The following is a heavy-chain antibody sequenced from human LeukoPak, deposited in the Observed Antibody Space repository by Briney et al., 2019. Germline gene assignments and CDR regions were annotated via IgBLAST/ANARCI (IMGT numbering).Heavy chain of an antibody. J-gene: IGHJ4*02. D-gene: IGHD3-3*01. V-gene: IGHV6-1*01. Sequence: SQTLSLTCAISGDSVSSNSAAWDWLRQSPSRGLEWLGRTYYRSKWYNDYAVSVKSRITINPDTSKNQVSLQLNSVTPEDTAVYYCARETSFRYYDFWSGWDYWGQGTLVTVSS. CDR2: TYYRSKWYN. CDR3: ARETSFRYYDFWSGWDY. CDR1: GDSVSSNSAA.